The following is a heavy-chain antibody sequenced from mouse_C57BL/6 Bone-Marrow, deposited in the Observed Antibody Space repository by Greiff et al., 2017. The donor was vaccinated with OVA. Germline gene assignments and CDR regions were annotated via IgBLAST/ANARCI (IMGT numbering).Heavy chain of an antibody. CDR2: IYPGSGNT. CDR3: ARRDYGSSGGYYFDY. J-gene: IGHJ2*01. CDR1: GYTFTDYY. Sequence: QVQLKESGAELVRPGASVKLSCKASGYTFTDYYINWVKQRPGQGLEWIARIYPGSGNTYYNEKFKGKATLTAEKSSSTAYMQLSSLTSEDSAVYFCARRDYGSSGGYYFDYWGQGTTLTVSS. D-gene: IGHD1-1*01. V-gene: IGHV1-76*01.